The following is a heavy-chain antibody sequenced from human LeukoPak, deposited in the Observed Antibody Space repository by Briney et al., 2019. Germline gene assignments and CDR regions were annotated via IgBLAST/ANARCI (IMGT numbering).Heavy chain of an antibody. CDR2: IYISGST. CDR1: GDSISSGSYS. D-gene: IGHD3-3*01. Sequence: SETLSLTCTVSGDSISSGSYSWSWIRQPAGKGLEWIGRIYISGSTNYNPSLNSRVTISVDASKTPFSPKLSSVTAADTAVSYCARESVYDFWSGYHYFDYWGQGTLVTVSS. CDR3: ARESVYDFWSGYHYFDY. V-gene: IGHV4-61*02. J-gene: IGHJ4*02.